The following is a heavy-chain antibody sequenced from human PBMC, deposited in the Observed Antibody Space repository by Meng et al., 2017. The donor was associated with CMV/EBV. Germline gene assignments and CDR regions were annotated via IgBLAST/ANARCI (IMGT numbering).Heavy chain of an antibody. D-gene: IGHD3-3*01. CDR2: ITASGGST. V-gene: IGHV3-23*01. CDR1: EFTFSNYA. J-gene: IGHJ6*02. CDR3: ARDLQWDSPGYGMDV. Sequence: GESLKISCAASEFTFSNYAMSWVRQAPRRGLAWVSAITASGGSTYYADSVKGRFTISRDNAKNSLYLQMNSLRAEDTAVYYCARDLQWDSPGYGMDVWGQGTTVTVSS.